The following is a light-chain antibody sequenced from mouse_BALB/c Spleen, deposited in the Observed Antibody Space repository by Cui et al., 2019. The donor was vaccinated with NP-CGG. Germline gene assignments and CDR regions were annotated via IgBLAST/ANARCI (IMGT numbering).Light chain of an antibody. Sequence: HAVVPQDSALTTSPGETVTLTCRSSPGAVTTNNYANWVQEKPDHLFTGLIGGTNNRAPGVPARFSGSLIGDKAALTITGAQTEDEAIYFCALWYSNHWVFGGGTKLTVL. J-gene: IGLJ1*01. V-gene: IGLV1*01. CDR2: GTN. CDR1: PGAVTTNNY. CDR3: ALWYSNHWV.